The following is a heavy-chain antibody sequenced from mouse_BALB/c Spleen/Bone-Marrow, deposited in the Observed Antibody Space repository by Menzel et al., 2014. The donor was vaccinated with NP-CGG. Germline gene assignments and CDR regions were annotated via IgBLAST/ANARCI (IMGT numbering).Heavy chain of an antibody. CDR1: GFSLTTYG. Sequence: VQRVESGPGLVQPSQSLSIPCTVSGFSLTTYGVHWVRQSPGKGLEWLGVIWSGGSTDYNAAFISRLSISKDNSKSQVFFKMNSLQANDTAIYYCARINYGSRRYWYFDVWGAGTTVTVSS. D-gene: IGHD1-1*01. V-gene: IGHV2-2*02. CDR2: IWSGGST. CDR3: ARINYGSRRYWYFDV. J-gene: IGHJ1*01.